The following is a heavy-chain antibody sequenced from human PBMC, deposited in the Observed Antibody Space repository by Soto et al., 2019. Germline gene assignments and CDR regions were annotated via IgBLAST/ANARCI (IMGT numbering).Heavy chain of an antibody. V-gene: IGHV1-2*02. CDR3: ARVGPTGWFDP. Sequence: QVHLVQSGAEVKKPGASVKVSCKASGYSFTDYYMHWVRQAPGQGLEWMGWINTKTGGTNYAQRFQDRVTMTWDTSINTAYMELSRLRSDDTAVYYCARVGPTGWFDPWGQGTLVNVPS. J-gene: IGHJ5*02. CDR1: GYSFTDYY. CDR2: INTKTGGT.